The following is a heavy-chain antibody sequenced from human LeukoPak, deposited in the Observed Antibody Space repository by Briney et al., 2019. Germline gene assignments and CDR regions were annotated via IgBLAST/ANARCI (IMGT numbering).Heavy chain of an antibody. CDR1: GFTFSSYS. D-gene: IGHD3-10*01. V-gene: IGHV3-21*01. CDR3: ARGSHYYGSGSYGDYFDY. Sequence: PGGSLRLPCAASGFTFSSYSMNWVRQAPGKGLEWVSSISSSSSYIYYADSVKGRFTISRDNAKNSLYLQMNSLRAEDTAVYYCARGSHYYGSGSYGDYFDYWGQGTLVTVSS. CDR2: ISSSSSYI. J-gene: IGHJ4*02.